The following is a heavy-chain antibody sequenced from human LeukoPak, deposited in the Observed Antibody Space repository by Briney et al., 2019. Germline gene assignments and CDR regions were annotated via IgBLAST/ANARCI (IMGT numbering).Heavy chain of an antibody. CDR1: GYXFTDSY. CDR2: INPNSGGT. D-gene: IGHD2-2*01. CDR3: ARAVAGYQVPLDY. V-gene: IGHV1-2*02. J-gene: IGHJ4*02. Sequence: ASVKVSCKASGYXFTDSYVHWLRQAPGQGHEWLGWINPNSGGTNYAQEFQGRVTMTRDTSISTAYMELTRLRSADSAVYYCARAVAGYQVPLDYWGQGTLVTVSS.